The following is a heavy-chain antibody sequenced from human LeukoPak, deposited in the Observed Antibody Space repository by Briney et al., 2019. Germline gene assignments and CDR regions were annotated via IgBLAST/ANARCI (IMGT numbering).Heavy chain of an antibody. CDR2: IRYDGSNK. J-gene: IGHJ6*03. CDR3: AKAHRGSYYDYYYYYMDV. V-gene: IGHV3-30*02. CDR1: GFTFSSYG. D-gene: IGHD1-26*01. Sequence: GRSLRLSCAASGFTFSSYGMHWVRQAPGKGLEWVAFIRYDGSNKYYADSVKGRFTISRDNSKNTLYLQMNSLSAEDTAVYYCAKAHRGSYYDYYYYYMDVWGKGTTVTISS.